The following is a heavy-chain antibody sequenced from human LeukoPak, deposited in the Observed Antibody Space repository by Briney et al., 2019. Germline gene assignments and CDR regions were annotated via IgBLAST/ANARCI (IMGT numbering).Heavy chain of an antibody. CDR3: AKAASRGSSDY. Sequence: QPGGSLRLSCAASGFTFSSYAMHWVRQAPGKGLEWVAVISYDGSNKYYADSVKGRFTISRDNSKNTLYLQMNSLRAEDTAVYYCAKAASRGSSDYWGQGTLVTVSS. J-gene: IGHJ4*02. D-gene: IGHD3-22*01. CDR2: ISYDGSNK. V-gene: IGHV3-30-3*01. CDR1: GFTFSSYA.